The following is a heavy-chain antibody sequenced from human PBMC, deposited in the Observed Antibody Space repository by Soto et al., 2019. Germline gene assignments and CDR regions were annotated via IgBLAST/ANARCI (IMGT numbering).Heavy chain of an antibody. Sequence: EVQLLESGGSLVQPGGSLRLSCAASGFIFSSYAMSWVRQAPGKGLEWVSTISGSADSTYYADSVKGRFTFSRDNSKNTLYLQMNSLRAEDTAVYYCAKDRERYCSGGSCFHAFDYWGQGSLVSVSS. J-gene: IGHJ4*02. D-gene: IGHD2-15*01. CDR1: GFIFSSYA. V-gene: IGHV3-23*01. CDR2: ISGSADST. CDR3: AKDRERYCSGGSCFHAFDY.